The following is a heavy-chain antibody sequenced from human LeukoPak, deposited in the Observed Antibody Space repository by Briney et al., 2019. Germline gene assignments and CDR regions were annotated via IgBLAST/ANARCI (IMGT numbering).Heavy chain of an antibody. J-gene: IGHJ4*02. CDR3: AKGSWSCGGDCSITD. CDR1: GFTFNDYA. Sequence: GGSLRLSCAASGFTFNDYAMHWVRQAPGKGLEWVSGISWNSGSIGYADSVKGRFTISRDNAKNSLYLQMNSLRAEDMALYYCAKGSWSCGGDCSITDWGQGTLVTVSS. D-gene: IGHD2-21*01. V-gene: IGHV3-9*03. CDR2: ISWNSGSI.